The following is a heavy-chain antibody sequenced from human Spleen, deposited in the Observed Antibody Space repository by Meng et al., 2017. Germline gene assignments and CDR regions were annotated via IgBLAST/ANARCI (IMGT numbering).Heavy chain of an antibody. V-gene: IGHV4-39*01. D-gene: IGHD6-19*01. Sequence: LQGSGPGRVKPSEALSLPCCVSGGSISTSGYYWGWIRQPPGKGLEWIGSIGHSGITYYTPSLKSRVTVSIDTSQSQFFLKLTSVTAADTAVYYCVRSSGCVRTGFDPWGQGPLVTVSS. J-gene: IGHJ5*02. CDR2: IGHSGIT. CDR3: VRSSGCVRTGFDP. CDR1: GGSISTSGYY.